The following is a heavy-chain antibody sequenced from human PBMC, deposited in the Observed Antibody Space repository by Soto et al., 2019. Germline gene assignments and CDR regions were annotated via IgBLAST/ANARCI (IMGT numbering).Heavy chain of an antibody. J-gene: IGHJ4*02. CDR3: ARGGGIFDY. V-gene: IGHV4-34*01. Sequence: SETLSLTCAVYGGSFSGYYWSWIRQPPGKGLEWIGEINHSGSTNYNPSLKSRVTISVDTSKNQFSLKLSSVTAADTAVYYCARGGGIFDYWGQGTLVTVSS. D-gene: IGHD3-16*01. CDR2: INHSGST. CDR1: GGSFSGYY.